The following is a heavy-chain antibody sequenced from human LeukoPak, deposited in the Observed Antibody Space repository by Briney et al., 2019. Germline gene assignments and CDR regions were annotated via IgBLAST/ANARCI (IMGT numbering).Heavy chain of an antibody. CDR1: GYRFTSYW. Sequence: GESLKISCEVPGYRFTSYWIGWVRQMPGKGLEWMGIIYLGDSDTRYSPSFQGQVTISADKSIDTAYLQWSSLKASDTAMYYCARRRIAAAGTRGNWFDPWGQGTLVTVSS. CDR2: IYLGDSDT. CDR3: ARRRIAAAGTRGNWFDP. J-gene: IGHJ5*02. V-gene: IGHV5-51*01. D-gene: IGHD6-13*01.